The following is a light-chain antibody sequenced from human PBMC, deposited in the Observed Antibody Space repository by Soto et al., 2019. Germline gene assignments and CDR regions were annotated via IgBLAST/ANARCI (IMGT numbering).Light chain of an antibody. V-gene: IGKV3-11*01. Sequence: EIVLTQSPATLSLSPGERATLSCRASQSVSIYLAWYQQKPGQTPRLLIYDASNRATGIPARFSGSGSGTDFTLTISSLEPEDFAVYYCQKRSNWPLTFGGGTKVEIK. CDR1: QSVSIY. J-gene: IGKJ4*01. CDR2: DAS. CDR3: QKRSNWPLT.